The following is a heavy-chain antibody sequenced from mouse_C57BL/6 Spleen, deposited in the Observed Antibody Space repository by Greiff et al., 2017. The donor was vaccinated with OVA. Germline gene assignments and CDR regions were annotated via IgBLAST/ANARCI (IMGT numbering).Heavy chain of an antibody. V-gene: IGHV1-54*01. CDR2: INPGSGGT. Sequence: QVQLQQSGAELVRPGTSVKVSCKASGYAFTNYLIEWVKQRPGQGLEWSGVINPGSGGTNYNEKFKGKATLTADKSSSTAYMQLSSLTSEDSAVYFCARRGLLPSYWYFDVWGTGTTVTVSS. CDR3: ARRGLLPSYWYFDV. J-gene: IGHJ1*03. D-gene: IGHD1-1*01. CDR1: GYAFTNYL.